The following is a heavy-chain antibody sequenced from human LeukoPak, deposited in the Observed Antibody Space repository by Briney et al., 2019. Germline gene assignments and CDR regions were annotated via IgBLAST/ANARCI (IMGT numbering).Heavy chain of an antibody. D-gene: IGHD2-2*01. CDR2: IIPIFGTA. V-gene: IGHV1-69*05. CDR1: GGTFSSYG. J-gene: IGHJ6*03. CDR3: ARVEVVPADVENPWHYYYYMDV. Sequence: GSSVKVSCKASGGTFSSYGISWVRQAPGQGLEWMGGIIPIFGTANYAQKFQGRVTITTDESTSTVYMELSSLRSEDTAVYYCARVEVVPADVENPWHYYYYMDVWGKGTTVTVSS.